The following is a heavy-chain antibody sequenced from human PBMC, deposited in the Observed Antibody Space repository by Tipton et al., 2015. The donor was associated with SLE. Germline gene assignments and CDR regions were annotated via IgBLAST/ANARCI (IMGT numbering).Heavy chain of an antibody. CDR1: GFAFSSYW. J-gene: IGHJ6*02. CDR3: GRGVYSESSVGMDV. Sequence: GSLRLSCAASGFAFSSYWMHWVRQAPGKGLVWISRINSDGSITKYADSVKGRFTISRDNAKNTLYLQVNSLRAEDTAMYYCGRGVYSESSVGMDVWGQGTTVTVSS. D-gene: IGHD3-22*01. V-gene: IGHV3-74*01. CDR2: INSDGSIT.